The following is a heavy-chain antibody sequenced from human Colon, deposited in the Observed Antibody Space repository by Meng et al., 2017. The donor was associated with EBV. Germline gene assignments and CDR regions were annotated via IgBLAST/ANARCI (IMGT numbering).Heavy chain of an antibody. D-gene: IGHD4-17*01. CDR1: GGSISSGGFY. CDR3: ARTNYGDYSWFDP. V-gene: IGHV4-31*03. J-gene: IGHJ5*02. Sequence: QVQLQESGPGLVKPSQTLSLTCTVSGGSISSGGFYWSWIRQHPGKGLEWIGYIYYSGSTYYNPSLRSRVAISIDTSKNQFSLKLTSVTAADTAVYFCARTNYGDYSWFDPWGQGTMVTVSA. CDR2: IYYSGST.